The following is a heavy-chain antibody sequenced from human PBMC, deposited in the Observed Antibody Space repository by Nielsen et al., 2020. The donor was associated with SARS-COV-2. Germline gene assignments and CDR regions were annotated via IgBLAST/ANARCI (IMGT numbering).Heavy chain of an antibody. Sequence: ASVKVSCKASGYTFTSYGISWVRQAPGQGLEWMGWISAYNGNTNYAQKFQGRVTMTRNTSISTAYMELSSLRSEDTAVYYCARGVYSSLYYYYYGMDVWGQGTTVTVSS. D-gene: IGHD6-13*01. J-gene: IGHJ6*02. CDR1: GYTFTSYG. CDR2: ISAYNGNT. CDR3: ARGVYSSLYYYYYGMDV. V-gene: IGHV1-18*01.